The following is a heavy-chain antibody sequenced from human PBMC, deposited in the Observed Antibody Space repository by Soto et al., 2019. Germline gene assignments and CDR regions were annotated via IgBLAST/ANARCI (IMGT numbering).Heavy chain of an antibody. D-gene: IGHD3-3*01. V-gene: IGHV4-31*01. CDR2: INYSGST. Sequence: PSLTCTVSGGSISSGGYYWSWIRQHPGKGLEWIGYINYSGSTYYNPSLHSPVTTSVDTSKNQFPLRLISVTAADTAVCDCARVKGVYDFWSGYYSYYMDVWGKGTTVTVSS. J-gene: IGHJ6*03. CDR1: GGSISSGGYY. CDR3: ARVKGVYDFWSGYYSYYMDV.